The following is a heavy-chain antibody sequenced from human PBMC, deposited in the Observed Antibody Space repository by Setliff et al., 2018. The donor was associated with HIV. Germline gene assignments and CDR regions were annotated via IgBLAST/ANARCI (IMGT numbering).Heavy chain of an antibody. CDR1: GFTFTDAW. CDR2: IRSKPYGGTT. V-gene: IGHV3-49*04. CDR3: NTVDDPILTGH. Sequence: PGGSLRLSCAGSGFTFTDAWVSWVRQGPGKGLEWVGFIRSKPYGGTTEYAASVKGRFSISRDDSKSIVYLQMNSLKTEDTAVYYCNTVDDPILTGHWGQGTLVTVSS. D-gene: IGHD3-9*01. J-gene: IGHJ4*02.